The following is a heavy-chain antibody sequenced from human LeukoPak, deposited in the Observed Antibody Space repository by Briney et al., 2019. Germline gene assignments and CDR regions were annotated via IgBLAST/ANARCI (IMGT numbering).Heavy chain of an antibody. CDR1: GFIFSSYN. J-gene: IGHJ3*02. CDR3: ARGSGSPYAFDI. Sequence: GGSLRLSCAASGFIFSSYNMNWVRQAPGKGLEWVSYISSSTATIYYADSVKGRFTISRDDARESVFLQMDGLRVDDTAGYYCARGSGSPYAFDIWGQGTMVTVSS. CDR2: ISSSTATI. V-gene: IGHV3-48*04. D-gene: IGHD1-26*01.